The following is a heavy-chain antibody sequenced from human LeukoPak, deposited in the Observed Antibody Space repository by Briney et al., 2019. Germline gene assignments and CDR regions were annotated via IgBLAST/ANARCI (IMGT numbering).Heavy chain of an antibody. Sequence: PSETLSLTCTVSGASISSYYWSWIRQPAGRGLEWIGRIYTTGSTNYNPSLKSRVTMSVDTSKNQFSLKLTSVTAADTAVYYCARVADFWSGYFDYWGQGTLVTVSS. D-gene: IGHD3-3*01. CDR3: ARVADFWSGYFDY. J-gene: IGHJ4*02. CDR2: IYTTGST. V-gene: IGHV4-4*07. CDR1: GASISSYY.